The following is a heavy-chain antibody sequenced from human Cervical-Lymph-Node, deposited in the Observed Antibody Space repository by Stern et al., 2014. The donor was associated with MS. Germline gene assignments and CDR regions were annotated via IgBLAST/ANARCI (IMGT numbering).Heavy chain of an antibody. V-gene: IGHV3-11*01. CDR3: VRDLCKSRICYPFDY. J-gene: IGHJ4*02. Sequence: VQLVESGGGLVKAGGSLRLSCAASGFTFSDSYMSWIRQAPGKGLEWVSYISRGGTSVYYAESVEGRFTISRDNAKNSLFLQMNSLRAEDTAIYYCVRDLCKSRICYPFDYWGQGTPVTVSS. CDR1: GFTFSDSY. D-gene: IGHD2-15*01. CDR2: ISRGGTSV.